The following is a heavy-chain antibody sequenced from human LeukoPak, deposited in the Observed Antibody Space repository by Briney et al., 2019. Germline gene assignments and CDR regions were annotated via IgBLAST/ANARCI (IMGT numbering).Heavy chain of an antibody. D-gene: IGHD6-13*01. CDR2: ISSSGSYI. CDR3: AREAGSSSWFDY. CDR1: GFTLSSYS. Sequence: YPGGSLRLSCAASGFTLSSYSMNWVRQAPGKGLEWVSSISSSGSYIYYADSVKGRFTISRDNAKNSLYLQMNSLRAEDTAVYYCAREAGSSSWFDYWGQGTLVTVSS. J-gene: IGHJ5*01. V-gene: IGHV3-21*01.